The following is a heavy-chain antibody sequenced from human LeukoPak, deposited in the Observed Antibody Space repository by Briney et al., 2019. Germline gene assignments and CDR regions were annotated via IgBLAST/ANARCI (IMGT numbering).Heavy chain of an antibody. D-gene: IGHD6-25*01. CDR1: GYTFTGYY. V-gene: IGHV1-2*02. Sequence: ASVKVSCKASGYTFTGYYMHWVRQAPGQGLEWMGWINPNSGGANYAQKFQGRVTMTSDTSISTAYMELNRLRSDDTAVYYCARDLRSSGVDYWGPGNLVTVSS. CDR2: INPNSGGA. J-gene: IGHJ4*02. CDR3: ARDLRSSGVDY.